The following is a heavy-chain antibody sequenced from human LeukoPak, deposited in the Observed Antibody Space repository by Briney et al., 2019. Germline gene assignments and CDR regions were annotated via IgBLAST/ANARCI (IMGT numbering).Heavy chain of an antibody. V-gene: IGHV4-4*02. Sequence: SETLSLTCAVSGGSISSSNWWSWVRQPPEQGLEWIGEIYHSGSTNYNPSLKSRVTISVDKSKIQFSLKLSSVTAADTAVYYCARGPRIRFLEWLSFGQYNWFDPWGQGTLVTVSS. CDR3: ARGPRIRFLEWLSFGQYNWFDP. CDR1: GGSISSSNW. CDR2: IYHSGST. D-gene: IGHD3-3*01. J-gene: IGHJ5*02.